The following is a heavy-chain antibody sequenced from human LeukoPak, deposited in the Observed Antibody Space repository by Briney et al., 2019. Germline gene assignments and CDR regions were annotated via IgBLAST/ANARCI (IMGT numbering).Heavy chain of an antibody. Sequence: ASVKVSCKASGYTFTSYGISWVRQAPGQGLEWMGWISAYNGNTNYAQKLQGRVTMTTDTSTSTAYMELRSLRSDDTAVYYCARGGAGRGYSYVIYYYYYMDVWGKGTTVTVSS. CDR2: ISAYNGNT. CDR3: ARGGAGRGYSYVIYYYYYMDV. D-gene: IGHD5-18*01. J-gene: IGHJ6*03. CDR1: GYTFTSYG. V-gene: IGHV1-18*01.